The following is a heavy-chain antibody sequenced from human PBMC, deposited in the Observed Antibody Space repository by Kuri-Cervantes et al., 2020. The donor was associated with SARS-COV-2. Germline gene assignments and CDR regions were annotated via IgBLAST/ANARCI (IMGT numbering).Heavy chain of an antibody. Sequence: SETLSLTCTVSGGSISSYYWSWIRQPPGKGLEWIGYIYYSGSTNYNPSLKSRVTISVDTSKNQFSLKLSSVTAADTAVYYCAGSDSSGYYYVVGGSVDYWGQGTLVTVSS. J-gene: IGHJ4*02. CDR3: AGSDSSGYYYVVGGSVDY. D-gene: IGHD3-22*01. CDR1: GGSISSYY. CDR2: IYYSGST. V-gene: IGHV4-59*08.